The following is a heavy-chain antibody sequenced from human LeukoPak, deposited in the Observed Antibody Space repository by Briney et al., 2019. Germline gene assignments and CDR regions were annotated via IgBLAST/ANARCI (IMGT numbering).Heavy chain of an antibody. CDR3: ASGGGMVPAAEPLFDY. CDR1: GYTFTSYY. V-gene: IGHV1-46*01. J-gene: IGHJ4*02. Sequence: ASVKVSCKASGYTFTSYYMHWVRQAPGQGLEWMGIINPSGGSTSYAQKFQGRVTMTRDTSTSTVYMELSSLRSEDTAVYYCASGGGMVPAAEPLFDYWGQGTLVTVSS. D-gene: IGHD2-2*01. CDR2: INPSGGST.